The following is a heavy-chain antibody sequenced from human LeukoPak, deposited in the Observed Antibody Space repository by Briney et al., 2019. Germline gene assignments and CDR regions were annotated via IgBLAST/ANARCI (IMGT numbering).Heavy chain of an antibody. Sequence: ASVKVSCKASGYTFTSYGISWVRQAPGQGLEWMGWISAYNGNTNYAQKLQGRVTMTTDTSTSTAYMELRSLRSDDTAVYYCARPLDYYDSSGYYNYWGQGTLVTVSS. CDR3: ARPLDYYDSSGYYNY. D-gene: IGHD3-22*01. J-gene: IGHJ4*02. V-gene: IGHV1-18*01. CDR1: GYTFTSYG. CDR2: ISAYNGNT.